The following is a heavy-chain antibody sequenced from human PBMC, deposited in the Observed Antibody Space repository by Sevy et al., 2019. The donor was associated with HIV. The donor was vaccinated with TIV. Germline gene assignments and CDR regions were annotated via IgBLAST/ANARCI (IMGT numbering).Heavy chain of an antibody. CDR2: ISGSGDTI. Sequence: GGSLRLSCVASGFALSDYYMSWIRQAPGKGLQWISYISGSGDTIYYADSVKGRFTISREKAKNSLFLQMNSLRAEDTAVYYCARDHVKDGDLGDYYYYAMDVWGQGTTVTVSS. CDR3: ARDHVKDGDLGDYYYYAMDV. V-gene: IGHV3-11*01. D-gene: IGHD4-17*01. J-gene: IGHJ6*02. CDR1: GFALSDYY.